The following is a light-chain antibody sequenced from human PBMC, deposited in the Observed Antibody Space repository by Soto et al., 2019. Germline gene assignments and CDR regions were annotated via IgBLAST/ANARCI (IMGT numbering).Light chain of an antibody. CDR1: QLFSSN. J-gene: IGKJ5*01. CDR2: GVS. Sequence: EIVMMQSPATVSVARGESVSLSCRASQLFSSNLAWYQHKPGQAPRLLIYGVSTRDTGVPDRFSGSASGTEFTLTISSLQSEDFAVYYCQQYNNWPRTSGQGTRLEIK. CDR3: QQYNNWPRT. V-gene: IGKV3-15*01.